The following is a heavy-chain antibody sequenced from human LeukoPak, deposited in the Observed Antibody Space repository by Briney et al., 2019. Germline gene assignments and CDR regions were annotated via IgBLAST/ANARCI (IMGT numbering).Heavy chain of an antibody. CDR1: GGTFTSYA. CDR2: INPNSGGT. J-gene: IGHJ4*02. D-gene: IGHD1-14*01. V-gene: IGHV1-2*02. Sequence: GASVKVSCTASGGTFTSYAISWVRQAPGQGLEWMGWINPNSGGTNYAQKFQGRVTMTRDTSISTAYMELSRLRSDDTAVYYCARPLHRNYYFDYWGQGTLVTVSS. CDR3: ARPLHRNYYFDY.